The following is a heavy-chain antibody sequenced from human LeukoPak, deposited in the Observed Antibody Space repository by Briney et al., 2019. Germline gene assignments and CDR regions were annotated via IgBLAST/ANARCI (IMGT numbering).Heavy chain of an antibody. V-gene: IGHV3-20*04. CDR1: GFTFDDYG. D-gene: IGHD5-12*01. J-gene: IGHJ4*02. CDR3: ARSPIRQRFFDY. Sequence: RPGGSLRLSCAASGFTFDDYGMSWVRQAPGKGLEWVSGINWNGGSTGYADSVKGRFTISRDNAKNSLYLQMNSLRAEDTAVYYCARSPIRQRFFDYWGQGTLVSVSS. CDR2: INWNGGST.